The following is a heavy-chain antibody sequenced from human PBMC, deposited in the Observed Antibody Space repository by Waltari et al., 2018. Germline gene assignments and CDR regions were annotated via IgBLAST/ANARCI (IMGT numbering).Heavy chain of an antibody. CDR2: IRYGGSNK. Sequence: QVQLVESGGGVVQPGGSLRLSCAASGFTFSSYGMHWVRQAPGKGLEWVAFIRYGGSNKYYADSVKGRFTISRDNSKNTLYLQMNSLRAEDTAVYYCAKDSGYYYYYMDVWGKGTTVTISS. J-gene: IGHJ6*03. V-gene: IGHV3-30*02. CDR3: AKDSGYYYYYMDV. CDR1: GFTFSSYG. D-gene: IGHD1-26*01.